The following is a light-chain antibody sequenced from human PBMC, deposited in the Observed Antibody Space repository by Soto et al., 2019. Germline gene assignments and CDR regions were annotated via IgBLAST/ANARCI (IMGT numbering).Light chain of an antibody. CDR1: QSVSTY. J-gene: IGKJ5*01. CDR2: DAS. CDR3: QQSSNWIT. Sequence: DIVLTHSPATLSLCPWEIATLSCWASQSVSTYLAWYQQKPGQAPRLLIYDASSRATGIPARFSGSGSGTDFTLTISSVEPEDFAVYHCQQSSNWITFGQGTRLEIK. V-gene: IGKV3-11*01.